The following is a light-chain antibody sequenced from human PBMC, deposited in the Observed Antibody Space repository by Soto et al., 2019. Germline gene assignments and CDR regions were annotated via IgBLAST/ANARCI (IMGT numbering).Light chain of an antibody. V-gene: IGKV1-33*01. Sequence: IQMTQSPSSLSASVGDRVTITCQASQDISKNLNWYQQKPGKAPKLLIYDASSLQTGVPSRCSGSGSATHFTFTISSMQREDIATYYCQQYDNLLPITFGQGTRLEIK. CDR3: QQYDNLLPIT. CDR1: QDISKN. J-gene: IGKJ5*01. CDR2: DAS.